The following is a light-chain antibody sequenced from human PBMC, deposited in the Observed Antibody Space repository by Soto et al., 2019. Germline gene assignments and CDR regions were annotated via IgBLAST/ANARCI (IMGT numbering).Light chain of an antibody. CDR1: QSVSSN. CDR3: QQYNNWPYT. J-gene: IGKJ2*01. Sequence: EIVMTQSPATLSLSPGERATLSCRASQSVSSNLARYRQKPGQAPTLLIYRTSTRATGIPDRFSGSGSGTEFTLTISSLQSEDFAFYYCQQYNNWPYTFGQGTKLEIK. V-gene: IGKV3-15*01. CDR2: RTS.